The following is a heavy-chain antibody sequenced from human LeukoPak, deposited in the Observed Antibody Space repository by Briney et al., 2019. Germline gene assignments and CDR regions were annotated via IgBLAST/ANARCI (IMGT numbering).Heavy chain of an antibody. CDR2: IYGGGST. CDR3: ARDHYYYDSNGDHFDY. Sequence: PGGSLRLSCAASGFTASSNSMSWVRQAPGKGLEWVSVIYGGGSTYYADSVKGRFTISRDNSKNTLYLQMNSLRAEDTAVYYCARDHYYYDSNGDHFDYWGQGALVTVSS. J-gene: IGHJ4*02. V-gene: IGHV3-66*01. CDR1: GFTASSNS. D-gene: IGHD3-22*01.